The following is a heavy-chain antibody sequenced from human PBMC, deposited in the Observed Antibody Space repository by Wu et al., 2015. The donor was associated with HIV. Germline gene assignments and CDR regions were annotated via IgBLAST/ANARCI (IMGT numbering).Heavy chain of an antibody. CDR1: GYTFTSNY. D-gene: IGHD3-10*01. Sequence: QVQLVQSGAEVKKPGASVKISCKASGYTFTSNYLHWVRQAPGQGLEWMGILNPSSGSTGYAQKFQDRVTMTRDTSTSTVYMDLRSLTSDDTALYYCARVGSKGSGSRRTPMGAYDIWGPRDQWSSSLQ. CDR2: LNPSSGST. V-gene: IGHV1-46*01. J-gene: IGHJ3*02. CDR3: ARVGSKGSGSRRTPMGAYDI.